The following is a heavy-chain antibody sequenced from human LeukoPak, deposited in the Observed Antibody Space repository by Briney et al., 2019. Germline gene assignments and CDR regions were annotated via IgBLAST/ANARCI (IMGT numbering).Heavy chain of an antibody. Sequence: GGSLRLSCAASGFTFSSYAMSWVRQAPGKGLEWVSAISGSGGSTYYADSVKGRFTISRDNSKNTLYLQMNSLRAEDTAEYYCAEVDSSGYQIDYWGQGTLVTVSS. V-gene: IGHV3-23*01. D-gene: IGHD3-22*01. J-gene: IGHJ4*02. CDR1: GFTFSSYA. CDR3: AEVDSSGYQIDY. CDR2: ISGSGGST.